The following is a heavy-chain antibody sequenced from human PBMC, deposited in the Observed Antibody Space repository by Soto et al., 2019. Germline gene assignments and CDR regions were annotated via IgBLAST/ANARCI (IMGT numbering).Heavy chain of an antibody. D-gene: IGHD1-20*01. CDR1: GFTFSSYG. CDR2: IWYDGSHT. Sequence: QVQLVESGGGVVRPGTSLRLSCETSGFTFSSYGMHWVRQTPGKGLEWVAIIWYDGSHTYYADSLKGRFTISRDNSENTVFLQMNSLRVEDTALYYCVRTACVINNCSYRGVRWGQGTLVTV. J-gene: IGHJ4*02. V-gene: IGHV3-33*01. CDR3: VRTACVINNCSYRGVR.